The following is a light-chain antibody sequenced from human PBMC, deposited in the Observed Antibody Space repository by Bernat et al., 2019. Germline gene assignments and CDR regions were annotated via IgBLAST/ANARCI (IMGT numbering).Light chain of an antibody. Sequence: EIVLTQSPGTLSSSPGERATLSCRASQGVSSGYLAWYQQKPGQAPRLLIYDTSSRATGIPDRFNGSGSGTDFTLTISRLEPEDFAVYYCTQYGSSPLLTFGGGTKVEIK. J-gene: IGKJ4*01. CDR1: QGVSSGY. CDR3: TQYGSSPLLT. CDR2: DTS. V-gene: IGKV3-20*01.